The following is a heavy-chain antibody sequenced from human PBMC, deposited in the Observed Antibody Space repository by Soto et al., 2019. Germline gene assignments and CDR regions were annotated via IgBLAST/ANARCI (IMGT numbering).Heavy chain of an antibody. D-gene: IGHD1-1*01. CDR2: TSSSSDTI. J-gene: IGHJ4*02. CDR1: GFTFRNYG. Sequence: PGGSLRLSCAASGFTFRNYGMNWVRQAPGKGPEWVSYTSSSSDTIYYADSVKGRFTISRDNAKNSLYLQMNSLRDEDTAVYFCARAALNGYDYWGQGTLVTVSS. CDR3: ARAALNGYDY. V-gene: IGHV3-48*02.